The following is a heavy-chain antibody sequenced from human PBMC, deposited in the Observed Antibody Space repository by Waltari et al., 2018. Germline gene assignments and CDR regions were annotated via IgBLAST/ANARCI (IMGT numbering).Heavy chain of an antibody. CDR3: VREYDSGGAGY. D-gene: IGHD3-22*01. CDR1: GFPFRSYG. J-gene: IGHJ4*02. Sequence: EVQLVESGVGLVQPGGSRRLSCSSSGFPFRSYGMNWVRQAPGKGLEWVSYISPSSSTITYADSMKGRFTISRDNAKNSLYLQMNSLRADDTAVYYCVREYDSGGAGYWGQGTLVTVSS. V-gene: IGHV3-48*04. CDR2: ISPSSSTI.